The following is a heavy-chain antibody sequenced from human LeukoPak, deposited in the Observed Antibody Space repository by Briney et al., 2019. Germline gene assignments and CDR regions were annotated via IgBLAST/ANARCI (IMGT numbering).Heavy chain of an antibody. D-gene: IGHD3-3*01. CDR2: ISYDGNNK. CDR1: GFTFSNYA. CDR3: AKDKYGITIFGVVTDY. J-gene: IGHJ4*02. Sequence: GGSLRLSCAASGFTFSNYAMHWVRQAPGKGLEWVAVISYDGNNKYYTDSVKGRFTVSRDNSKNTLYLQMNGLRAEDTAVYYCAKDKYGITIFGVVTDYWGQGTLVTVSS. V-gene: IGHV3-30-3*01.